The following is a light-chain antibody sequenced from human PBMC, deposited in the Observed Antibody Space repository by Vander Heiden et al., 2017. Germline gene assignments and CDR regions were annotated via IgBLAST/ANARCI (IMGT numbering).Light chain of an antibody. CDR2: GAS. V-gene: IGKV3-15*01. CDR3: QQDYNGPLT. Sequence: EIVITQSPATLSVSPGERATLSCRASQSVSSNLAWYQQKPGQAPRLLIYGASTRATGIPARFSGSGSGTEFTRTISSLQSEDFAVYDCQQDYNGPLTFGGVTKVEIK. J-gene: IGKJ4*01. CDR1: QSVSSN.